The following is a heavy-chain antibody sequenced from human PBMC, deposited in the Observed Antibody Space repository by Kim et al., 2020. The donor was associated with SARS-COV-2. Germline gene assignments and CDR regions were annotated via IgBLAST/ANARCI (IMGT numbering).Heavy chain of an antibody. CDR2: ISGSGGST. CDR1: GFTFSSYA. CDR3: AKDTRYDFWSGYYFDY. J-gene: IGHJ4*02. D-gene: IGHD3-3*01. Sequence: GGSLRLSCAASGFTFSSYAMSWVRQAPGKGLEWVSAISGSGGSTYYADSVKGRFTISRDNSKNTLYLQMNSLRAEDTAVYYCAKDTRYDFWSGYYFDYWGQGTLITVYS. V-gene: IGHV3-23*01.